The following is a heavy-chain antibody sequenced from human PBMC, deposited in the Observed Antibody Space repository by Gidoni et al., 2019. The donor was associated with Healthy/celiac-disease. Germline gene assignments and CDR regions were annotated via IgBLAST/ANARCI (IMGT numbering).Heavy chain of an antibody. CDR1: GFTFSSDA. CDR3: AKDREAAARHEDAFDI. Sequence: EVQLVESGGGLVQPGGSLRPSCAASGFTFSSDAMSWVRQAPGKGLEWVSAISGSGGSTYYADSVKGRFTISRDNSKNTLYLQMNSLRAEDTAVYYCAKDREAAARHEDAFDIWGQGTMVTVSS. D-gene: IGHD6-13*01. CDR2: ISGSGGST. V-gene: IGHV3-23*04. J-gene: IGHJ3*02.